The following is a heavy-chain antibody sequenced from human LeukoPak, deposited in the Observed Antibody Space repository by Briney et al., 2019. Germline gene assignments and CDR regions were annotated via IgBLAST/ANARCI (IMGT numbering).Heavy chain of an antibody. D-gene: IGHD3-22*01. CDR3: ARDLKYYDSSGLDY. J-gene: IGHJ4*02. CDR2: ISSSSYI. Sequence: PGGSLRLSCATSGFTFSSYSMNWVRQAPGKGLEWVSCISSSSYIYYTDSVKGRFTISRDNAKNSLTLQMNSLRAEDTAVYYCARDLKYYDSSGLDYWGQGTLVTVSS. V-gene: IGHV3-21*01. CDR1: GFTFSSYS.